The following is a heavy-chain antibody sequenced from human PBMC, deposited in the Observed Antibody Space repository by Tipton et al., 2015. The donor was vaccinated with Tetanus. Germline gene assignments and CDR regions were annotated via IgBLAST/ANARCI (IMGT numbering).Heavy chain of an antibody. V-gene: IGHV4-59*01. J-gene: IGHJ3*02. D-gene: IGHD5-18*01. CDR1: GGSINTYY. CDR3: ARVGWIQQTKPAFDI. CDR2: VHYSGKT. Sequence: GLVKPSETLSLNCTVSGGSINTYYWSWIRQPPGRGLEWIGYVHYSGKTNYSPSLTSRVTLSVDTSRKQFSLKLRAVTAADTAVYSCARVGWIQQTKPAFDIWGQGTMVPVPS.